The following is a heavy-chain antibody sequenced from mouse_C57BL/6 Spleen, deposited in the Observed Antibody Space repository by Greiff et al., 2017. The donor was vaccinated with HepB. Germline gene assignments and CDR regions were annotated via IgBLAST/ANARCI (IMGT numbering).Heavy chain of an antibody. V-gene: IGHV5-6*01. CDR2: ISSGGSYT. CDR3: ARLTTVGYFDV. D-gene: IGHD1-1*01. J-gene: IGHJ1*03. Sequence: EVKLMESGGDLVKPGGSLKLSCAASGFTFSSYGMSWVRQTPDKRLEWVATISSGGSYTYYPDSVKGRFTISRDNAKNTLYLQMSSLKSEDTAMYYCARLTTVGYFDVWGTGTTVTVSS. CDR1: GFTFSSYG.